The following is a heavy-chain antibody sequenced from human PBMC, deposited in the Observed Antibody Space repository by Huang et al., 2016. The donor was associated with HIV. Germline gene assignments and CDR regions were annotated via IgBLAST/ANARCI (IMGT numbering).Heavy chain of an antibody. CDR2: IKQDESEK. CDR3: ATKTAGMDI. V-gene: IGHV3-7*01. CDR1: TFTFGAYW. J-gene: IGHJ6*02. D-gene: IGHD1-7*01. Sequence: VDSGGRSVQPGGSIKLSCVGSTFTFGAYWMSWVRQPTGKGLEWVANIKQDESEKYYVDSVKGRFNISRDNARKVLFLEMDDLRVEDTAIYFCATKTAGMDIWGQGTTVTVSS.